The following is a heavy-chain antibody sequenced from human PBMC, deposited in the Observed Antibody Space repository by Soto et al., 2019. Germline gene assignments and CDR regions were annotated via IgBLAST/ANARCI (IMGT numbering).Heavy chain of an antibody. CDR2: ISGSADST. CDR3: AKAPFYYYGMDV. Sequence: PGGSLRLSCAAPGFTFSSYAMSWVRQAPGKGLEWVSAISGSADSTYYADSVKGRFTIPRDNSKNTLNLQMNSLRAEDTAVYYCAKAPFYYYGMDVWGQGTTVTVSS. J-gene: IGHJ6*02. CDR1: GFTFSSYA. V-gene: IGHV3-23*01.